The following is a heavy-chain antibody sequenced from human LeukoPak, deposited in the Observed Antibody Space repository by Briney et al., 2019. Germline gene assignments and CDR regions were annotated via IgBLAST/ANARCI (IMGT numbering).Heavy chain of an antibody. CDR1: GFTVSNNY. CDR3: ARVPDGYNLGTYFDP. Sequence: GGSLRLSCAASGFTVSNNYVSWVRQAPGKGLDWVSVIYTAGSTYYADSVKGRFTNSRDNSKNTVYLQMNSLRAEDTAVYYCARVPDGYNLGTYFDPWGQGTLVTVSS. J-gene: IGHJ5*02. V-gene: IGHV3-53*01. D-gene: IGHD5-24*01. CDR2: IYTAGST.